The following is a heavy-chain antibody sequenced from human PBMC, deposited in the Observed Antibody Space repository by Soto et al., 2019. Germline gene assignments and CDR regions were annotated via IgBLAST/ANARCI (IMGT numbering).Heavy chain of an antibody. V-gene: IGHV3-30*18. D-gene: IGHD6-19*01. J-gene: IGHJ3*02. CDR3: AKESDSSGWCAFDI. CDR1: GFTFSSYG. Sequence: GSLRLSCAASGFTFSSYGMHWVRQAPGKGLEWVVVISYDGSNKYYADSVKGRFTISRDNSKNTLYLQMNSLRAEDTAVYYCAKESDSSGWCAFDIWGQGTMVTVSS. CDR2: ISYDGSNK.